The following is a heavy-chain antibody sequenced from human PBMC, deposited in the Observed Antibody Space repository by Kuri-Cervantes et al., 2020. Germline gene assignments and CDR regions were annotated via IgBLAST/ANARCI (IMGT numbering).Heavy chain of an antibody. CDR2: IYWDDDK. Sequence: SGPTLVKPTQTLTLTCPFSGFSLSTSGVGVGWIRQPPGKALEWLALIYWDDDKRYSPSLKSRLTITKDTSKNQVVLTMTNMDPVDTATYYCAHRRTGYSSSWSWFDPWGQGTLVTVSS. D-gene: IGHD6-13*01. J-gene: IGHJ5*02. V-gene: IGHV2-5*02. CDR1: GFSLSTSGVG. CDR3: AHRRTGYSSSWSWFDP.